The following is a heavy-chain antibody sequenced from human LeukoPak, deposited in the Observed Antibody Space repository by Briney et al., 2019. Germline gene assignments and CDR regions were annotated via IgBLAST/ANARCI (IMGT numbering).Heavy chain of an antibody. CDR2: ISYDGSNK. D-gene: IGHD6-6*01. CDR3: ANEYSSSSGRSFQH. J-gene: IGHJ1*01. CDR1: GFTFSSYA. Sequence: PGRSLRLSCAASGFTFSSYAMYWVRQAPGKGLEWVAVISYDGSNKYYADSVKGRFTISRDNSKNTLYVQMNSLRAEDTAVYYCANEYSSSSGRSFQHWGQGTLVTVSS. V-gene: IGHV3-30-3*02.